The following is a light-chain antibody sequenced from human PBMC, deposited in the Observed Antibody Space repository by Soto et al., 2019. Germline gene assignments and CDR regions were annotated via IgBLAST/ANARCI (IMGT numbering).Light chain of an antibody. J-gene: IGKJ1*01. CDR1: QSVSSNY. Sequence: ETVLTQSPGTLSLSPGERATLSCRASQSVSSNYLAWYQQKPGQAPRLLIYGASTRATGIPDRFSGSGSGTDFTLPISRLEPEDFAVYYCQQFCRSSPSWTFGQGTMVEIK. CDR3: QQFCRSSPSWT. V-gene: IGKV3-20*01. CDR2: GAS.